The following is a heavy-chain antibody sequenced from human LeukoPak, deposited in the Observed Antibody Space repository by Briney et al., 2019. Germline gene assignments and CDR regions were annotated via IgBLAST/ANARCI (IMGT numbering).Heavy chain of an antibody. J-gene: IGHJ4*02. D-gene: IGHD6-19*01. CDR2: ISYDGTNK. Sequence: GGSLRLSCAASGFTFSNHVIHWVRQAPGKGLKWLAVISYDGTNKYYADSVKGRFTISRDHSQSTVDLHMNNLRGADTAVYSCAKELDVIAVPLTKYYFHYWGQGTLVTVSS. CDR3: AKELDVIAVPLTKYYFHY. V-gene: IGHV3-30*04. CDR1: GFTFSNHV.